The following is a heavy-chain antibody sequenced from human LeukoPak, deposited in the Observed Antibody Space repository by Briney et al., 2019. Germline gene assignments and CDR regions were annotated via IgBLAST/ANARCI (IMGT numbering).Heavy chain of an antibody. CDR2: IYPNSGGT. Sequence: GASVKVSCKASGYTFTEYRMHWVRQAPGQGLEWMGWIYPNSGGTTYAQNFQGRVPMTRDTSISTVYMELSRLRSDDTAVYYCARLGDNSGLGFWGQGTLVTVSS. V-gene: IGHV1-2*02. CDR1: GYTFTEYR. J-gene: IGHJ4*02. CDR3: ARLGDNSGLGF. D-gene: IGHD3-22*01.